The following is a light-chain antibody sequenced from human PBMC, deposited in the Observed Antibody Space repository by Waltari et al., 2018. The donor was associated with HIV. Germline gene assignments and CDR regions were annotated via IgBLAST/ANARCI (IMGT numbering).Light chain of an antibody. J-gene: IGKJ4*01. V-gene: IGKV1-12*01. Sequence: DIQMDQFPSNVSATVGDTVTITCRACRDSTTALAWYQCNPGKAPNLLIYDAIKLETGVPSRFGGSGSGTEFTLTIDSLQPEDVATYYCQQANSFPHTFGGGTRVGMK. CDR3: QQANSFPHT. CDR1: RDSTTA. CDR2: DAI.